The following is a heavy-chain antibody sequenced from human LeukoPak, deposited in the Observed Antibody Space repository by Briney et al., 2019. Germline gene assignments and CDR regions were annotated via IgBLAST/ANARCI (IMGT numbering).Heavy chain of an antibody. Sequence: AGGSLRLSCAASGFTFSSYSMHWVRQAPGKGLEWVSSISSSGSHIYYADSLKGRFTISRDNAKNSLYLQMDSLRAEDTAVYYCARDGDYYYDSSGYYFDYWGQGTLVTVSS. CDR2: ISSSGSHI. CDR1: GFTFSSYS. D-gene: IGHD3-22*01. J-gene: IGHJ4*02. CDR3: ARDGDYYYDSSGYYFDY. V-gene: IGHV3-21*01.